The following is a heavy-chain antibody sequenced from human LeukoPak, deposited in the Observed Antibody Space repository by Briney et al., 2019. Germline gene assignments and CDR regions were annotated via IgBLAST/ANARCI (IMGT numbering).Heavy chain of an antibody. CDR1: GFTIRDYV. CDR3: AKDIEEQWLFDY. CDR2: IDPSGTAL. Sequence: GGSLRLSCAASGFTIRDYVMSWVRQAPGKGLEWVSYIDPSGTALYYADSVKGRFTVSRDNGKNSLSLQLRSLRAEDTAVYYCAKDIEEQWLFDYWGQGTLVTVSS. D-gene: IGHD6-19*01. J-gene: IGHJ4*02. V-gene: IGHV3-11*01.